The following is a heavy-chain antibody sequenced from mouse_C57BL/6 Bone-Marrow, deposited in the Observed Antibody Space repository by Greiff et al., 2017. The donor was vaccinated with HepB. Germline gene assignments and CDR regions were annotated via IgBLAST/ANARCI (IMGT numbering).Heavy chain of an antibody. CDR1: GFSFNTYA. V-gene: IGHV10-1*01. Sequence: EVQLVESGGGLVQPKGSLKLSCAASGFSFNTYAMNWVRQAPGKGLEWVARIRSKSNNYATYYAVSVKDRFTISRDDSESMLYLQMNNLKSEDTAMYYCVRRPFAYWGQGTLVPVSA. CDR3: VRRPFAY. CDR2: IRSKSNNYAT. J-gene: IGHJ3*01.